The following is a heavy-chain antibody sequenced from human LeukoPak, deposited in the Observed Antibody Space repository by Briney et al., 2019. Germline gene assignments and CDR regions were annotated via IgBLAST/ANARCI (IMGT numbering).Heavy chain of an antibody. CDR1: GGSFSGYY. J-gene: IGHJ4*02. CDR2: TNHSGST. Sequence: SETLSLTCAVYGGSFSGYYWSWIRQPPGKGLEWIGETNHSGSTNYNPSLKSRVNISVDTSKNQFSLKLSSVTAADTAVYYCARGHYYDSSGYYYVFRFLRPLDYWGQGTLVTVSS. CDR3: ARGHYYDSSGYYYVFRFLRPLDY. V-gene: IGHV4-34*01. D-gene: IGHD3-22*01.